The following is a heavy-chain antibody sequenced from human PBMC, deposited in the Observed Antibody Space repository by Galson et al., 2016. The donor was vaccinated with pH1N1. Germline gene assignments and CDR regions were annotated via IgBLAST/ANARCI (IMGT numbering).Heavy chain of an antibody. V-gene: IGHV5-51*01. CDR1: GYRFPSSW. D-gene: IGHD4-17*01. Sequence: QSGAEVKKPGESLKISCKGSGYRFPSSWIGWVRQMPGKGLEWVGIIYLGGSLIRYRPSFQGQVTISADKSVNIVYLEWGSLKASDTAMYYCARQNDYGDYRGDAFDIWGQGTMVTVSS. CDR3: ARQNDYGDYRGDAFDI. J-gene: IGHJ3*02. CDR2: IYLGGSLI.